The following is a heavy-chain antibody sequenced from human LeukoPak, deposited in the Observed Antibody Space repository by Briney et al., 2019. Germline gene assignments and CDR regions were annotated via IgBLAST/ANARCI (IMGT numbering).Heavy chain of an antibody. D-gene: IGHD6-19*01. CDR3: ARNLYSSGWWYFDY. CDR2: ISAYNGNT. CDR1: GYTFTSYG. J-gene: IGHJ4*02. V-gene: IGHV1-18*01. Sequence: ASVKVSCKASGYTFTSYGISWVRQAPGQGLEWMAWISAYNGNTNYAQKLQGRVTMTTDTSTSTAYMELRSLRSDDTAVYYCARNLYSSGWWYFDYWGQGTLVTVSS.